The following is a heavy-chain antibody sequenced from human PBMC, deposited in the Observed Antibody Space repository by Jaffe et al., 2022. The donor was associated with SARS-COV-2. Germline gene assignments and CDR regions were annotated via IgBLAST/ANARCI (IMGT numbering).Heavy chain of an antibody. CDR2: ISSSSSTI. Sequence: EVQLVESGGGLVQPGGSLRLSCAASGFTFSSYSMNWVRQAPGKGLEWVSYISSSSSTIYYADSVKGRFTISRDNAKNSLYLQMNSLRDEDTAVYYCARDGYCSGGSCYSGRSYYYYGMDVWGQGTTVTVSS. D-gene: IGHD2-15*01. J-gene: IGHJ6*02. V-gene: IGHV3-48*02. CDR3: ARDGYCSGGSCYSGRSYYYYGMDV. CDR1: GFTFSSYS.